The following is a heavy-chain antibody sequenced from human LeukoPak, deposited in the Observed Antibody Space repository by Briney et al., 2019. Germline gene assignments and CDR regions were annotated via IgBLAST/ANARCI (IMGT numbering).Heavy chain of an antibody. V-gene: IGHV4-59*01. CDR2: IYYSGST. CDR1: GGSISSYY. J-gene: IGHJ6*02. Sequence: SETLSLTCTVSGGSISSYYWSWIRQPPGKGLEWIGYIYYSGSTNYNPSLKSRVTISVDTSKNQFSLKLSSVTAADTAVYYCARDAVTPDYYYYYGMDVWGQGTTVTVSS. D-gene: IGHD4-17*01. CDR3: ARDAVTPDYYYYYGMDV.